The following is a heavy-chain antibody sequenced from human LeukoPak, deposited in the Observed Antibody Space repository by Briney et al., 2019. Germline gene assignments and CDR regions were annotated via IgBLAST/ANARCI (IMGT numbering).Heavy chain of an antibody. Sequence: SETLSLTCTVSGGSISSYYWSWIRQPPGKGLEWIGYIYSSGSTSYNPSLKSRVTVSVDTSKNQFSLKLSSVTAADTAVYFCARSGYSGYDWEDYWGQGTLVTVSS. V-gene: IGHV4-59*01. CDR2: IYSSGST. D-gene: IGHD5-12*01. CDR1: GGSISSYY. J-gene: IGHJ4*02. CDR3: ARSGYSGYDWEDY.